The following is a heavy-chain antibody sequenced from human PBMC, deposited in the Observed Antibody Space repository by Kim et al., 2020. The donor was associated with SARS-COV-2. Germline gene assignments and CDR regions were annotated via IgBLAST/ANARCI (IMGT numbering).Heavy chain of an antibody. D-gene: IGHD3-9*01. Sequence: ASVKVSCKASGYTFTSYYMHWVRQAPGQGLEWMGIINPSGGSTSYAQKFQGRVTMTRDTSTSTVYMELSSLRSEDTAVYYCASGYYDILTGYYINYYYYGMDVWGQGTTVTVSS. CDR3: ASGYYDILTGYYINYYYYGMDV. J-gene: IGHJ6*02. CDR2: INPSGGST. CDR1: GYTFTSYY. V-gene: IGHV1-46*01.